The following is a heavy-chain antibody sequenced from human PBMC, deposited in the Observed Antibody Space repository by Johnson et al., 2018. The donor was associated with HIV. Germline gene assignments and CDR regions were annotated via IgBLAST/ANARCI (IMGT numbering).Heavy chain of an antibody. CDR1: GFTFSSYD. J-gene: IGHJ3*02. V-gene: IGHV3-13*01. D-gene: IGHD6-6*01. CDR2: IGTAGDT. Sequence: VQLVEYGGGLVQPGGSLRLSCAASGFTFSSYDMHWVRQATGKGLEWVSAIGTAGDTYYPGSVKGRFTISRDNSKNTLYLQMNSLRAEDTAMYYCARVSSIAALWDAFDIWGQGTMVTVSS. CDR3: ARVSSIAALWDAFDI.